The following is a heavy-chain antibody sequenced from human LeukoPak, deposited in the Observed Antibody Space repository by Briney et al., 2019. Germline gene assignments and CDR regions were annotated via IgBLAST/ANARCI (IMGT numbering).Heavy chain of an antibody. CDR3: ARSMYYDFWSAHYTETAWDY. D-gene: IGHD3-3*01. V-gene: IGHV3-7*01. J-gene: IGHJ4*02. CDR2: IKQDGSEK. Sequence: PGGSLRLSCAASGFTFSSYWMSWVRQAPGKGLEWVANIKQDGSEKYYVDSVKGRFTISRDNAKNSLYLQMNSLTAEDTAVYFCARSMYYDFWSAHYTETAWDYWGQGTLVTVSS. CDR1: GFTFSSYW.